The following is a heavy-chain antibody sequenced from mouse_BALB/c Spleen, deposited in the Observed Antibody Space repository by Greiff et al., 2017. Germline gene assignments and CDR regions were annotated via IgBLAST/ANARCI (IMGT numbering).Heavy chain of an antibody. V-gene: IGHV5-6-3*01. CDR3: AKDPIYYYGSSYFDY. CDR2: INSNGGST. D-gene: IGHD1-1*01. CDR1: GFTFSSYG. Sequence: DVKLVESGGGLVQPGGSLKLSCAASGFTFSSYGMSWVRQTPDKRLELVATINSNGGSTNYPDSVKGRFTISRDNAKNTLYLQMSSLKSEDTAMYYCAKDPIYYYGSSYFDYWGQGTTVTVSS. J-gene: IGHJ2*01.